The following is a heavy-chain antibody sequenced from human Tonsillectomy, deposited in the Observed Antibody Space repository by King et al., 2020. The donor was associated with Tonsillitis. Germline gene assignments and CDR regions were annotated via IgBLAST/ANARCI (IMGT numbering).Heavy chain of an antibody. Sequence: QLQESGPGLVKPSETLSLTCTVSGGSISSYYWSWIRQPPGKGLEWIGYIYYSGSTNYNPSLKSRVTISVDTFKNQFSLKLSFVTAGDTAVYSCASLFLDGAFDIWGQGTMVTVSS. CDR3: ASLFLDGAFDI. J-gene: IGHJ3*02. V-gene: IGHV4-59*01. D-gene: IGHD3-3*01. CDR1: GGSISSYY. CDR2: IYYSGST.